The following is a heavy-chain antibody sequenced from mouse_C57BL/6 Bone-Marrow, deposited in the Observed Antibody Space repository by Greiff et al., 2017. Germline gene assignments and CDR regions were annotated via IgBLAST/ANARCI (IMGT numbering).Heavy chain of an antibody. CDR3: ARRNYSNLAWFAY. J-gene: IGHJ3*01. Sequence: QVQLQQSGAELVRPGTSVKVSCKASGYAFTNYLIEWVKQRPGQGLEWIGVINPGSGGTNYNEKFKGKATQTADKSSSTAYMQLSSLTSEDSAVYFCARRNYSNLAWFAYWGQGTLVTVSA. V-gene: IGHV1-54*01. D-gene: IGHD2-5*01. CDR1: GYAFTNYL. CDR2: INPGSGGT.